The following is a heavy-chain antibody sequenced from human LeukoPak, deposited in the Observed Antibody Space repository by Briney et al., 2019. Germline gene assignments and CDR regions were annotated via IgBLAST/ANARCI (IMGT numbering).Heavy chain of an antibody. CDR1: GGSISSGGYY. J-gene: IGHJ4*02. Sequence: SETLSLTCTVSGGSISSGGYYWSWIRQHPGKGLEWIGYIYYSGSTYYNPSLKSRVTISVDTSKNQFSLKLSSVTAADTAVYYCARDGGCYYDSSGHWGQGTLVTVSS. CDR2: IYYSGST. V-gene: IGHV4-31*03. CDR3: ARDGGCYYDSSGH. D-gene: IGHD3-22*01.